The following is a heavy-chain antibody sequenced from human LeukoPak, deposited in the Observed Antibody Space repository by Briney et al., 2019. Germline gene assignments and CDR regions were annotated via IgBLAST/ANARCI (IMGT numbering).Heavy chain of an antibody. D-gene: IGHD1-26*01. CDR1: GYTFTSYY. CDR2: IIPILGIA. Sequence: ASVKVSCKASGYTFTSYYMHWVRQAPGQGLEWMGRIIPILGIANYAQKFQGRVTITADKSTSTAYMELSSLRSEDTAVYYCARSLINSGSYVFRSWGQGTLVTVSS. J-gene: IGHJ5*02. V-gene: IGHV1-69*02. CDR3: ARSLINSGSYVFRS.